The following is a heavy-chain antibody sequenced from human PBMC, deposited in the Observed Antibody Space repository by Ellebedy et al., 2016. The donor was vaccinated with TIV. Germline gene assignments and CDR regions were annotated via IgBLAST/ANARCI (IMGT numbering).Heavy chain of an antibody. V-gene: IGHV4-39*07. J-gene: IGHJ4*02. D-gene: IGHD6-19*01. CDR1: GVSIISDTFY. CDR3: ARDFGGWPFDS. Sequence: GSLRLSCSVSGVSIISDTFYWGWIRQPPGKGLEWIGNIHYSGITFHNPSLKSRVTMSADTSKNQSSLTLGSVTAADTAVYYCARDFGGWPFDSWGQGTLVTVSS. CDR2: IHYSGIT.